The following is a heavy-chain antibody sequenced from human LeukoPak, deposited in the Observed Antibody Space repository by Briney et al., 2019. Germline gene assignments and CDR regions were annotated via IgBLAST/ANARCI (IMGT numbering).Heavy chain of an antibody. Sequence: GGSLRLSCAASQFMFSTNAMYWVRQAPGKGLEWVSGISNNGSTASYADYVKGRFTISRDNSKNMLYLHMNSLRAEDTAVYYCAKRGPVTGTKYFDYWGQGTLVTVSS. D-gene: IGHD6-19*01. CDR1: QFMFSTNA. V-gene: IGHV3-23*01. J-gene: IGHJ4*02. CDR2: ISNNGSTA. CDR3: AKRGPVTGTKYFDY.